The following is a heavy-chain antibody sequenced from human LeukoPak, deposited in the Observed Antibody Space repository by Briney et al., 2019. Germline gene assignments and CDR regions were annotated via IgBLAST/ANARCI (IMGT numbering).Heavy chain of an antibody. V-gene: IGHV4-59*08. D-gene: IGHD2-8*01. J-gene: IGHJ3*02. CDR3: ARHSAMVPQGAFDI. CDR2: IHSSGTT. Sequence: PSETLSLTCTVSGGSISSYYWIWIRQPPGKGLKCIAYIHSSGTTRYNPSLKSRVTISVDTSRNQFSLRLSSVTAADTAVYYCARHSAMVPQGAFDIWGQGTMVTVSS. CDR1: GGSISSYY.